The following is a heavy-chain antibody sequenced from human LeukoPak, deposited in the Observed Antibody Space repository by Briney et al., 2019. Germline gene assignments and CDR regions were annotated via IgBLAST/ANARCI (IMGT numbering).Heavy chain of an antibody. CDR1: GYTFTGYY. V-gene: IGHV1-2*02. J-gene: IGHJ4*02. CDR2: INPNSGGT. CDR3: ARADDVDTSNLN. Sequence: ASVQVSCKASGYTFTGYYMHWVRQAPGQGLEWMGWINPNSGGTNYAQKFQGRVTMTRDTSISTAYMELSRLRSDDTAVYYCARADDVDTSNLNWGQGTLVTVTS. D-gene: IGHD5-18*01.